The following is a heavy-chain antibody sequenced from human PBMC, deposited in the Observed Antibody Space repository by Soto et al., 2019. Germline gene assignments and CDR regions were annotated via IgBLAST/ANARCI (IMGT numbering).Heavy chain of an antibody. CDR1: GFTFSSYD. CDR3: ARGGYASGYYHYAMEL. V-gene: IGHV3-13*01. D-gene: IGHD6-19*01. CDR2: IGSAVDT. Sequence: EVQLVESGGGLVQPGGSLRLSCAASGFTFSSYDMHWLRQTPGKGLEWVSAIGSAVDTYYLGSVKGRFTISRDNAKASLYLHLNRLRPGDTAVYFCARGGYASGYYHYAMELWGQVTTVTVSS. J-gene: IGHJ6*02.